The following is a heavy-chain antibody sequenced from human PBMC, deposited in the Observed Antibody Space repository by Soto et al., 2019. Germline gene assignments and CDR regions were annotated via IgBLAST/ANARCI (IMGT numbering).Heavy chain of an antibody. J-gene: IGHJ6*02. Sequence: ASVKVSCKASGYTFTSYGISWVRQAPGQGLEWMGWISAYNGNTNYAQKLQGRVTMTTDTSTSTAYMELSSLRSDDTAVYYCPSYITMIEFYGYGMVVQGQGTTVSVP. CDR3: PSYITMIEFYGYGMVV. CDR1: GYTFTSYG. D-gene: IGHD3-22*01. CDR2: ISAYNGNT. V-gene: IGHV1-18*01.